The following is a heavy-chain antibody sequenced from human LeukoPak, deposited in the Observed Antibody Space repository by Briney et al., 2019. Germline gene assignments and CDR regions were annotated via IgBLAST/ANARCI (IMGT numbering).Heavy chain of an antibody. CDR1: GDSVSSNSAA. J-gene: IGHJ6*02. D-gene: IGHD3-16*01. CDR2: TYYRSKWYN. V-gene: IGHV6-1*01. CDR3: ARGPQFTYYYGMDV. Sequence: SQTLSLTCAISGDSVSSNSAAWNWIRQSSSRGLEWLGRTYYRSKWYNDYAVSVKSRITINPNTSKNQFSLQLNSVTPEDTAVYYCARGPQFTYYYGMDVWDQGTTVTVSS.